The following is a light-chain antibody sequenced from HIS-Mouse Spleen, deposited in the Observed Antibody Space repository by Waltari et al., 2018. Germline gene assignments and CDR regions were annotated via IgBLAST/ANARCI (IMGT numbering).Light chain of an antibody. J-gene: IGLJ3*02. V-gene: IGLV1-47*01. Sequence: QSVLTQPPSASGTPGQRVTISCSGSSSNIGSNYVYWYQRPPGTAPKLLIYRKNQRPSGVPDRFSGSKSGTSASLAISGLRSEDEADYYCAAWDDSLSGPEFGGGTKLTVL. CDR1: SSNIGSNY. CDR3: AAWDDSLSGPE. CDR2: RKN.